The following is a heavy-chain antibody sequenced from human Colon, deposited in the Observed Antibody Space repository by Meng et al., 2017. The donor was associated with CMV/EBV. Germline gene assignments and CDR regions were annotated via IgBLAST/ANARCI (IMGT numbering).Heavy chain of an antibody. D-gene: IGHD6-19*01. V-gene: IGHV4-39*01. CDR2: IHHSGNT. CDR3: ARPSDNGWYYFDS. CDR1: GASISSSSLY. Sequence: SETLSLTCTVSGASISSSSLYWGWIRQPPGRGLEWIGSIHHSGNTYRNPSPWGRVSMSVDTSKNQFSLNLSSVTAADTSIYYCARPSDNGWYYFDSWGQGTLVTVSS. J-gene: IGHJ4*02.